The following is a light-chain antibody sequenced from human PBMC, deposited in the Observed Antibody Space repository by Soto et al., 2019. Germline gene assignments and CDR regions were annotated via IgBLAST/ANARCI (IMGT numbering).Light chain of an antibody. CDR1: QSLLHSNGYNY. Sequence: DIVMTQSPLSLPVTPGEPASNSCRSSQSLLHSNGYNYLDWYLQKPGQSPQLLIYLRFNRASGVPDRFSGSGSGTDFTLRISRVEAEDVGVYYCMQALQSPYTFGQGTKLEIK. V-gene: IGKV2-28*01. J-gene: IGKJ2*01. CDR2: LRF. CDR3: MQALQSPYT.